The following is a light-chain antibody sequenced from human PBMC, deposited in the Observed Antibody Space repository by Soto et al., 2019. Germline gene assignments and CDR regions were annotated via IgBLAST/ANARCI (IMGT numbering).Light chain of an antibody. CDR3: QQSYSRPRT. CDR2: KAS. Sequence: IPITHSPSTLSGSEGDRVTITCRASQTISSWLAWYQQKPGKAPKLLIYKASTLKSGVPSRFSGSGSGTDFTLTINSLQPEDFATYFCQQSYSRPRTFGQGTKVDIK. CDR1: QTISSW. J-gene: IGKJ1*01. V-gene: IGKV1-5*03.